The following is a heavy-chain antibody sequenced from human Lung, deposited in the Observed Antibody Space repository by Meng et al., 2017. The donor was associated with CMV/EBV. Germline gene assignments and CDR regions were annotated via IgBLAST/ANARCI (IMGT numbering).Heavy chain of an antibody. CDR1: GFTFNNFG. Sequence: GESLKISCAASGFTFNNFGFHWVRQAPGKGLEWVAFIRYDGNNIYYIDSVKGRFTISRDNSKNTLFLHMNSLRPEDTAVYYCAKDRGRSLAVGADHWGQGXLVTVPQ. J-gene: IGHJ4*02. D-gene: IGHD3-16*01. V-gene: IGHV3-30*02. CDR2: IRYDGNNI. CDR3: AKDRGRSLAVGADH.